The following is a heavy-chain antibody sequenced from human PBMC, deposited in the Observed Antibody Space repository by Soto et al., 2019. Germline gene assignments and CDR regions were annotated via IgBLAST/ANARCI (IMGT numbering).Heavy chain of an antibody. J-gene: IGHJ6*02. D-gene: IGHD3-10*01. CDR1: GFTFSSYA. CDR2: ISYDGSNK. Sequence: QVQLVESGGGVVQPGRSLRLSCAASGFTFSSYAMHWVRQAPGKGLEWVAVISYDGSNKYYADSVKGRFTISRDNSKNTLSLQMTSLGAEDTAVYYCAGGGFGELLAYYYYGMDVWGQGTTVTVSS. V-gene: IGHV3-30-3*01. CDR3: AGGGFGELLAYYYYGMDV.